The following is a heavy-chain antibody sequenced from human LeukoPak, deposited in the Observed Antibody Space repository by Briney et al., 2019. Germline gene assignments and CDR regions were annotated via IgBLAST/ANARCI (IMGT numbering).Heavy chain of an antibody. Sequence: GGSLRLSCAASGFTFSSYAMSCVRQAPGKGLEWVSAISGSGGSTYYADSVKGRFTISRDNSKNTLYLQMNSLRAEDTAVYYCAKDPTYYYDSSGYGVGAFDIWGQGTMVTVSS. D-gene: IGHD3-22*01. J-gene: IGHJ3*02. CDR3: AKDPTYYYDSSGYGVGAFDI. V-gene: IGHV3-23*01. CDR1: GFTFSSYA. CDR2: ISGSGGST.